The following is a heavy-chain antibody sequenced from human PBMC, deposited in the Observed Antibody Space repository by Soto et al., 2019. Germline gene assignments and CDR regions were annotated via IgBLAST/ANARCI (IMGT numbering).Heavy chain of an antibody. J-gene: IGHJ5*02. D-gene: IGHD3-22*01. V-gene: IGHV4-39*07. CDR3: ARDADYYDSSGHFNWLDP. Sequence: SETLSLTCTVSGGSISSSSYYWGWIRQPPGKGLEWIGNIYYSGSTYYNPSLKSRVTISVDTSKNQFSLKLSSVTAADTAVYYCARDADYYDSSGHFNWLDPWGQGTLVTVSS. CDR2: IYYSGST. CDR1: GGSISSSSYY.